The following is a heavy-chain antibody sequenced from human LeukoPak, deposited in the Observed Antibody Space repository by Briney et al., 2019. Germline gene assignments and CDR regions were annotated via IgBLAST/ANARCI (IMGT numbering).Heavy chain of an antibody. CDR3: VSGWFGELLSEGHYYYMDV. V-gene: IGHV1-2*02. CDR2: INPNSGGT. D-gene: IGHD3-10*01. J-gene: IGHJ6*03. Sequence: ASVKVSCKASGYTFTGYYMHWVRQAPGQGLEWMGWINPNSGGTNYAQKFQGRVTMTRDTSINTAYMELSRLRSDGTAVYYCVSGWFGELLSEGHYYYMDVWGKGTTVTVSS. CDR1: GYTFTGYY.